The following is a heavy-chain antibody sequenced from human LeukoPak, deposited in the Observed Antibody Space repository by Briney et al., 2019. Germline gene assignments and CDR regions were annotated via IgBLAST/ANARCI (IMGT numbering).Heavy chain of an antibody. V-gene: IGHV3-74*01. CDR1: GFSFGNYW. CDR3: VRRQCLGHTDP. J-gene: IGHJ5*02. Sequence: GGSLRLSCAASGFSFGNYWMHWVRQAPGKGLMWISRINTDGEYTDYADSVRGRFTISRDNARNTLDLQMKSLRAEDTAVYYSVRRQCLGHTDPSGPGTLVIVSS. CDR2: INTDGEYT. D-gene: IGHD6-19*01.